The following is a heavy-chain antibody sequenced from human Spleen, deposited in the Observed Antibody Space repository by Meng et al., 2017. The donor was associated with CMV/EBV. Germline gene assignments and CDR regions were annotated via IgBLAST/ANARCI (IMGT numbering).Heavy chain of an antibody. CDR3: ARRQQLGGVWFDP. CDR2: IYYSGST. J-gene: IGHJ5*02. Sequence: VSGGSISSSSYYWGWIRQPPGKGLEWIGSIYYSGSTYYHPSLKSRVTISVDTSKNQFSLKLSSVTAADTAVYYCARRQQLGGVWFDPWGQGTLVTVSS. D-gene: IGHD6-13*01. V-gene: IGHV4-39*01. CDR1: GGSISSSSYY.